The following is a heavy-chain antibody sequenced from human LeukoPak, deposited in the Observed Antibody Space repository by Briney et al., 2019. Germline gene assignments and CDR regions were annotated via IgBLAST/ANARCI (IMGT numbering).Heavy chain of an antibody. Sequence: GGSLRLSCAASGFTVSSNYMSWVRQAPGKGLEWVSVIYSGGSTYYADSVKGRFTVSRENSKNTLYLQMNSLSAEDTAVYYCARGGGYDFPSDYWGQGTLVTVSS. CDR1: GFTVSSNY. J-gene: IGHJ4*02. D-gene: IGHD3-3*01. CDR2: IYSGGST. CDR3: ARGGGYDFPSDY. V-gene: IGHV3-66*02.